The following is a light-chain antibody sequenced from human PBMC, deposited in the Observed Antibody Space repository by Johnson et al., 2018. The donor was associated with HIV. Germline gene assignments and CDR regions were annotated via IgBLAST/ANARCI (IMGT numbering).Light chain of an antibody. V-gene: IGLV1-51*01. CDR3: GTLDSSLSAYV. Sequence: QSVLTQPPSVSAAPGQKVTISCSGSSSNIGNNYVSWYQQLPGTAPKLLIYDNNKRPSGIPDRFSGSKSGTSATLGITGLQTGDEADYYCGTLDSSLSAYVLGTGTKVTVL. CDR2: DNN. CDR1: SSNIGNNY. J-gene: IGLJ1*01.